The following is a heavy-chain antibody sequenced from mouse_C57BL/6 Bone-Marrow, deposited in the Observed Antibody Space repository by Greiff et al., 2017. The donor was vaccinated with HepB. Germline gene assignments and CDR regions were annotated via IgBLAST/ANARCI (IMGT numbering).Heavy chain of an antibody. D-gene: IGHD2-3*01. CDR3: AREEIYDGYYDYSMDY. CDR2: IHPNSGST. V-gene: IGHV1-64*01. CDR1: GYTFTSYW. Sequence: QVQLQQPGAELVKPGASVKLSCKASGYTFTSYWMHWVKQRPGQGLEWIGMIHPNSGSTNYNEKFKSKATLTVDKSASTAYMQLSSLTSEDSAVYYRAREEIYDGYYDYSMDYWGQGTSVTVSA. J-gene: IGHJ4*01.